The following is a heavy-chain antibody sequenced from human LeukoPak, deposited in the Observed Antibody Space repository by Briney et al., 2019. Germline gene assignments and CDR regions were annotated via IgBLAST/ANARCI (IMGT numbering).Heavy chain of an antibody. Sequence: PGGSLRLSCAASGFTFCAYAMHWVRQAPGNGLESVSGISSNGGNTYYADSVKGRFTMSRANTNNTLYLQMSSLRAEDTALYYCVKDRGQSIETPGHFGSWGQGTLVTVSS. CDR2: ISSNGGNT. D-gene: IGHD5-24*01. CDR3: VKDRGQSIETPGHFGS. CDR1: GFTFCAYA. J-gene: IGHJ4*02. V-gene: IGHV3-64D*06.